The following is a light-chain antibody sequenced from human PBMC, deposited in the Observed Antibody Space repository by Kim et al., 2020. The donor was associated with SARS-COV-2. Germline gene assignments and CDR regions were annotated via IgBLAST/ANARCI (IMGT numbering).Light chain of an antibody. Sequence: ASVGDRVTMTCRASQSISNYLNWYQQKPGKDPKVLIYAASSLQSGVPSRFSGSGSGTDFTFTISSLQPEDFATYYCQQTYTTPYTFGQGTKLEI. CDR1: QSISNY. CDR3: QQTYTTPYT. V-gene: IGKV1-39*01. CDR2: AAS. J-gene: IGKJ2*01.